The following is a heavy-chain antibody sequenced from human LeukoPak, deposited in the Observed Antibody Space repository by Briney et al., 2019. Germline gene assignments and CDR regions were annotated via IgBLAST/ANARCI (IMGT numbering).Heavy chain of an antibody. V-gene: IGHV3-23*01. CDR2: ITTGGPNT. D-gene: IGHD2-15*01. CDR1: GFTFSSYT. CDR3: AKAQKVVVAATPYYYYGMDV. J-gene: IGHJ6*02. Sequence: PGGSLRLSCTASGFTFSSYTMSWVRQAPGKGLKWVSTITTGGPNTYYADSVKGRFTVSRDDSKNTLYLQMSSLRAEDTAVYYCAKAQKVVVAATPYYYYGMDVWGQGTTVTVSS.